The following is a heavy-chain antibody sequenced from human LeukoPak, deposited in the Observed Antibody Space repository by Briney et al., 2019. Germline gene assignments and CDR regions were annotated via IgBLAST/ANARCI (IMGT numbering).Heavy chain of an antibody. CDR3: ARAALGGLSFFDY. D-gene: IGHD1-26*01. CDR1: GGSISSSSYY. V-gene: IGHV4-39*07. J-gene: IGHJ4*02. Sequence: PSETLSLTCTVSGGSISSSSYYWGWIRQPPGKGLEWIGSIYYSGSTYYNPSLKSRVTISVDTSKNKFSLKLSSVTAADTAVYYCARAALGGLSFFDYWGQGTLVTVSS. CDR2: IYYSGST.